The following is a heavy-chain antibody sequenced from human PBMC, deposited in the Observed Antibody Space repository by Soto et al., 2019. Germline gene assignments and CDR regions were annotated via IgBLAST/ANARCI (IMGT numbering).Heavy chain of an antibody. V-gene: IGHV1-69*13. CDR1: GGTFSSYP. D-gene: IGHD2-2*02. CDR2: IIPIFGTA. CDR3: AVVGGCSSTSCYNSIWFDP. J-gene: IGHJ5*02. Sequence: GASVEVSCRASGGTFSSYPISWVRQAPGQGLEWMGGIIPIFGTANYAQKFQGRVTITADESTSTAYMELSSLRSEDTAVYYCAVVGGCSSTSCYNSIWFDPWGQGTLVTVSS.